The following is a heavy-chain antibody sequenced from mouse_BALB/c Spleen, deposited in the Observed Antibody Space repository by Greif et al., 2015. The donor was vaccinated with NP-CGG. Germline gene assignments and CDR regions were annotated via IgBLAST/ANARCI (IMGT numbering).Heavy chain of an antibody. V-gene: IGHV14-3*02. D-gene: IGHD2-1*01. Sequence: EVQLQESGAELVKPGASVKLSCTASGFNIKDTYMHWVKQRPEQGLEWIGRIDPANGNTKYDPKFQGKATITADTSSNTAYLQLSSLTSEDTAVYYCARRGNYGGFDVWGAGTTVTVSS. CDR1: GFNIKDTY. J-gene: IGHJ1*01. CDR2: IDPANGNT. CDR3: ARRGNYGGFDV.